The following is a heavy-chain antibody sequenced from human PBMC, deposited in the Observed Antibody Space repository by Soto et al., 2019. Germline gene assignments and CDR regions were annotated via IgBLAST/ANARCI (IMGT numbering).Heavy chain of an antibody. CDR3: ARVPSAFDI. Sequence: QVQLQESGPGLVKPSETLSLTCTVSGGSVSSGSYYWSWIRQPPGKGLEWIGYIYYSGRTNYNPSLKSRVTLSVDTSEHQFSLKLSSVTAADTAVYYCARVPSAFDIWGQGTMVTVSS. V-gene: IGHV4-61*01. CDR2: IYYSGRT. CDR1: GGSVSSGSYY. J-gene: IGHJ3*02.